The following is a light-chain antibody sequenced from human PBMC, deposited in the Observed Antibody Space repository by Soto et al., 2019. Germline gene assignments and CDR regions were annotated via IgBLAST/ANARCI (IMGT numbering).Light chain of an antibody. CDR2: GAS. J-gene: IGKJ1*01. CDR1: QSISSN. Sequence: EIVMTQSPATLSVSPGERATLSCRASQSISSNLAWYQQKPGQAPRLLIYGASTRATGFPARFSGSGSGTEFTLTISSLQSEDFAVYYCQQYNDWTRTFGQGTKVDIK. CDR3: QQYNDWTRT. V-gene: IGKV3-15*01.